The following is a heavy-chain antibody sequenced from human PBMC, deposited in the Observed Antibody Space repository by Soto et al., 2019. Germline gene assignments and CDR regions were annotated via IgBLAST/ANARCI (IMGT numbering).Heavy chain of an antibody. CDR1: GGSINDYF. CDR2: IYTTGTT. J-gene: IGHJ4*02. Sequence: PSETLSLTCTVSGGSINDYFWTWIRQPAGKGLEWIGRIYTTGTTNHNPSLKSRPTMSVDTSKNQFSLKLSSVTAAETAVYYCERLGNNGQTIDYWGQGTLVTVSS. V-gene: IGHV4-4*07. CDR3: ERLGNNGQTIDY. D-gene: IGHD3-16*01.